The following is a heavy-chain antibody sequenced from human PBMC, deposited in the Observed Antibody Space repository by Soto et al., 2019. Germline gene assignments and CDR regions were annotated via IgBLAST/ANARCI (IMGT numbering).Heavy chain of an antibody. CDR1: EFTFRSYA. CDR3: GRDEGLPSGENGY. J-gene: IGHJ4*02. V-gene: IGHV3-30-3*01. D-gene: IGHD3-10*01. CDR2: ISYDGSNK. Sequence: GGSLRHSWDASEFTFRSYALPRLSPAPGKGLEWVAVISYDGSNKYYADSVKGRFTISRDNSKNTLYLQMNSLRAEDPAVYYCGRDEGLPSGENGYWGQGTLVTVSS.